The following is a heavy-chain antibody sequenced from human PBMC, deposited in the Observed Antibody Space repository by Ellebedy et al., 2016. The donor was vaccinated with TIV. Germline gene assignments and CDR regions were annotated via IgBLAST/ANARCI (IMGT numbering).Heavy chain of an antibody. Sequence: GGSLRLSCAASGFIFSDYYMIWIRQAPGEGLECVSYITSSGSPTYYADSVRGRFTISRDNAKNSLYLQMNSLRAEDTAVYFCARDTRFIDQQHNWFDPWGQGTLVTVSS. V-gene: IGHV3-11*01. J-gene: IGHJ5*02. D-gene: IGHD1/OR15-1a*01. CDR3: ARDTRFIDQQHNWFDP. CDR2: ITSSGSPT. CDR1: GFIFSDYY.